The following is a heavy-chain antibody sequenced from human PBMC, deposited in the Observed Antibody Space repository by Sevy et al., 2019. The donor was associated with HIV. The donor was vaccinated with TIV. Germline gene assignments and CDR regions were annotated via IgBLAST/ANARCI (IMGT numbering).Heavy chain of an antibody. CDR1: GFTFSNAW. CDR2: IKSKTDGGTT. V-gene: IGHV3-15*01. J-gene: IGHJ3*02. CDR3: TTVAQFTAFDI. Sequence: GGSLRLSCAASGFTFSNAWMSWVRQAPGKGLEWVGRIKSKTDGGTTDYAEPVKGRFTISRDDSKNTLYLQMNGLKTEDTAVYYCTTVAQFTAFDIWGQGTMVTVSS.